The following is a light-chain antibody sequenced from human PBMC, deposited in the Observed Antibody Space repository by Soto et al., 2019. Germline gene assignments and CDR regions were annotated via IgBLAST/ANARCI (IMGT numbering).Light chain of an antibody. CDR2: AAS. V-gene: IGKV3-20*01. CDR1: QSVSSTY. J-gene: IGKJ5*01. Sequence: EIVLTQSPGTLSLSPGERATISCRASQSVSSTYLAWYQQKPGQAPRLLIYAASSRATGIPNRFSGSGSGTDFTLTISRLEPEDFAVYYCQQSSSSPRTFGQGTRLEIK. CDR3: QQSSSSPRT.